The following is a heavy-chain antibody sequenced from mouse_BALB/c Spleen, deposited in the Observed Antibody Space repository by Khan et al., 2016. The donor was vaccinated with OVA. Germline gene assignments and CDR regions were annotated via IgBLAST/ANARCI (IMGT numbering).Heavy chain of an antibody. J-gene: IGHJ4*01. D-gene: IGHD2-10*01. CDR3: ARGPYFGNYFAMDY. Sequence: VELVESGPGLVAPSQSLSITCTVSGFSLTGYGVNWVRQPPGKGLEWLGVIWGDGITDYNSALKSRLSISKDNCKSQVFLKMNSLQTDDTARYYCARGPYFGNYFAMDYWGQGTSVTVSS. CDR1: GFSLTGYG. CDR2: IWGDGIT. V-gene: IGHV2-6-7*01.